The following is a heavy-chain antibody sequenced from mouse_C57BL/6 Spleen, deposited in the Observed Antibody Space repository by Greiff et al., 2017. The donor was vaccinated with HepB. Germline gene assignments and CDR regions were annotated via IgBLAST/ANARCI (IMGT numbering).Heavy chain of an antibody. Sequence: QVQLQQPGAELVKPGASVKLSCKASGYTFTSYWMHWVQQRPGQGLEWIGMIHPNSGSTNYTEKFKSKATLTVDKSSRTAYMQLSSLTSEDSAVYYCARSPIYYEYDKGDFDYWGQGTTLTVSS. CDR1: GYTFTSYW. CDR3: ARSPIYYEYDKGDFDY. V-gene: IGHV1-64*01. J-gene: IGHJ2*01. D-gene: IGHD2-4*01. CDR2: IHPNSGST.